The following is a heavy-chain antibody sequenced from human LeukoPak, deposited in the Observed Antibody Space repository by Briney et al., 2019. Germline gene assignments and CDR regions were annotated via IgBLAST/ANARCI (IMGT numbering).Heavy chain of an antibody. V-gene: IGHV4-39*07. CDR3: ARGSLEMATSLGSLDY. CDR1: GGSISSSNYY. Sequence: SETLPLTCTVSGGSISSSNYYWGWIRQPPGKGLEWIGSIYYSGSTYYNPSLKSRVTISVDTSKNQFSLKLSSVTAADTAVYYCARGSLEMATSLGSLDYWGQGTLVTVSS. D-gene: IGHD5-24*01. J-gene: IGHJ4*02. CDR2: IYYSGST.